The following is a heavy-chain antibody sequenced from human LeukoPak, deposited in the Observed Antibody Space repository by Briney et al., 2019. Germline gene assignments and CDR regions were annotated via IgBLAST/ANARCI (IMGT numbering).Heavy chain of an antibody. Sequence: SETLSLTCAVSGGSISSSNWWSWVRQPPGKGLEWIGEIYHSGSTNYNPSLKSRVTISVDTSKNQFSLKLSSVTAADTAVYYCARLRFLEWLSYAAFDFWGQGTMVTVSS. V-gene: IGHV4-4*02. CDR1: GGSISSSNW. CDR2: IYHSGST. D-gene: IGHD3-3*01. J-gene: IGHJ3*01. CDR3: ARLRFLEWLSYAAFDF.